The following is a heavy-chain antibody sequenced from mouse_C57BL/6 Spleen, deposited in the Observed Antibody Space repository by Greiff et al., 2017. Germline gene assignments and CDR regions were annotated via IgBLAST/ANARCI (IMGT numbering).Heavy chain of an antibody. CDR1: GFTFSSYA. CDR3: TRDYSNYGYAMDY. Sequence: EVKLMESGEGLVKPGGSLKLSCAASGFTFSSYAMSWVRQTPEKRLEWVAYISSGGDYIYYADTVKGRFTISRDNARNTLYLQMSSLKSEDTAMYYCTRDYSNYGYAMDYWGQGTSVTVSS. CDR2: ISSGGDYI. D-gene: IGHD2-5*01. V-gene: IGHV5-9-1*02. J-gene: IGHJ4*01.